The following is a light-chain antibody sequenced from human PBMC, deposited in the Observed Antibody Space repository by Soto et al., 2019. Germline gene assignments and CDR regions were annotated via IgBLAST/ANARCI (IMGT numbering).Light chain of an antibody. Sequence: EIVLTQSPGTLSLSPGERASLSCRASQSIANSLAWYQQKPGQAPRLLIFGASNRATGIPDRFSGSGSGTDFPLTISRLEPEDFAVYHCQQYGGSPRTFGQGTKVERK. CDR3: QQYGGSPRT. CDR2: GAS. V-gene: IGKV3-20*01. CDR1: QSIANS. J-gene: IGKJ1*01.